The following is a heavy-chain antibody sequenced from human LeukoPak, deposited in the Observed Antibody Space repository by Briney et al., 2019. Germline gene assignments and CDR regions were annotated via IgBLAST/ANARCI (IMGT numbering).Heavy chain of an antibody. CDR3: ARQQNPDSSGYYRFDY. V-gene: IGHV5-51*01. J-gene: IGHJ4*02. D-gene: IGHD3-22*01. CDR2: IYPGDSDT. CDR1: GYNFINDW. Sequence: GESLKISCKGSGYNFINDWIGWVRQMPGKGLERMGIIYPGDSDTRYSPSFEGQVTISADKSISTAYLQWSSLKASDTAMYYCARQQNPDSSGYYRFDYWGQGTLVTVSS.